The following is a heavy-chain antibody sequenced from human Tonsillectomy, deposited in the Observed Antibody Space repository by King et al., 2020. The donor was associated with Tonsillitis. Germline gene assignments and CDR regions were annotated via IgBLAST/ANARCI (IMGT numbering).Heavy chain of an antibody. Sequence: VQLVQSGGGLVQPGGSLRLSCAASGFTFRNYAMTWVRQAPGKGLEWVSSISGGGGSIYYADSVKGRFTISRDNSKNTLYLQMNSLRVEDTALYYCAKVLAYSGDDQDRFAPWGQGTLVTVSP. CDR3: AKVLAYSGDDQDRFAP. D-gene: IGHD5-12*01. CDR2: ISGGGGSI. CDR1: GFTFRNYA. V-gene: IGHV3-23*04. J-gene: IGHJ5*02.